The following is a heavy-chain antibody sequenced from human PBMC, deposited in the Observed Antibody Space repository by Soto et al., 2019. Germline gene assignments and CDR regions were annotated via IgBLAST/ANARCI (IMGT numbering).Heavy chain of an antibody. V-gene: IGHV4-59*01. Sequence: PSETLSLTCSVSGGSIRDYFWTWVRQPPGKGLEWIGYISSSGTINYNSSLKSRVTISLETSRNHFSLKLSSVTTADTAVYFCARDRKLVIPGNYYYYGMDVWGQGTTVTVSS. CDR1: GGSIRDYF. D-gene: IGHD3-9*01. CDR3: ARDRKLVIPGNYYYYGMDV. J-gene: IGHJ6*02. CDR2: ISSSGTI.